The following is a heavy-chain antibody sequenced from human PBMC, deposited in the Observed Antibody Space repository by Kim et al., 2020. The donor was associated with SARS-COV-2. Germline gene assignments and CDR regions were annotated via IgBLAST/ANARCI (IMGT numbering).Heavy chain of an antibody. J-gene: IGHJ4*02. V-gene: IGHV3-23*01. Sequence: GRGGSTYNPDSVKRRFTISSDNSKNALYLQMNSRRAEDTAVYYCAKEGDYWGQGTLVTVSS. CDR2: GRGGST. CDR3: AKEGDY.